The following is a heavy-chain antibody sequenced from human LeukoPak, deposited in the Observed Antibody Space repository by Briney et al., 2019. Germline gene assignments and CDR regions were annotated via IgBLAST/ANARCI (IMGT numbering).Heavy chain of an antibody. V-gene: IGHV7-4-1*02. J-gene: IGHJ4*02. Sequence: ASVKVSCKASGYTFTRYAMNWVRQAPGRGLEWMGWINTNTGNPTYAQGFTGRFVFSLDTSVSTAYLQISSLKAEDTAVYYCARGYCSSTSCYGGSYWGQGTLVTVSS. CDR3: ARGYCSSTSCYGGSY. D-gene: IGHD2-2*01. CDR1: GYTFTRYA. CDR2: INTNTGNP.